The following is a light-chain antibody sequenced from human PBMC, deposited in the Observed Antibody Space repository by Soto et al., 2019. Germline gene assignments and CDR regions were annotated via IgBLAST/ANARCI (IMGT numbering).Light chain of an antibody. Sequence: DIQMTQFPSTLSASVGDRVTITCRASQSISNRLAWFPQKSGEAPRILIHKSSNLEIGVPSRFSGSGSGTEFTLTISSLQPDDFATYYCQQYYSYSWTFGQGTRVEIK. CDR3: QQYYSYSWT. CDR1: QSISNR. CDR2: KSS. V-gene: IGKV1-5*03. J-gene: IGKJ1*01.